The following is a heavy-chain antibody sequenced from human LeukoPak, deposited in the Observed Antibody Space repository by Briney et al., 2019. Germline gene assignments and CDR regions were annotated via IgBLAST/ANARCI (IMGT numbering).Heavy chain of an antibody. Sequence: SETLSLTCAVYGLSFSGYYWSWIRQPPGKGLEWIGEINHSGSTNYNPSLKSRVTISVDTSKNQFSLKLSSVTAADTAVYYCARGFSSWVSYFDYWGQGTLVTVSS. CDR2: INHSGST. V-gene: IGHV4-34*01. CDR1: GLSFSGYY. D-gene: IGHD6-13*01. J-gene: IGHJ4*02. CDR3: ARGFSSWVSYFDY.